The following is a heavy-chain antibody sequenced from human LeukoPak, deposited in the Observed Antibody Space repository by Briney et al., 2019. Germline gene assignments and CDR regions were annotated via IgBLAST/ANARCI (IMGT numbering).Heavy chain of an antibody. V-gene: IGHV4-59*01. CDR3: AIAAANGIDY. CDR1: GGSISSYY. Sequence: SETLSLTCTVSGGSISSYYWSWIRQPPGKGLEWIGYIYYSGSTNYNPSLKSRVTISVDTSKNQFSLKLSSVTAADTAVYYCAIAAANGIDYWGQGTLVTVSS. CDR2: IYYSGST. J-gene: IGHJ4*02. D-gene: IGHD6-13*01.